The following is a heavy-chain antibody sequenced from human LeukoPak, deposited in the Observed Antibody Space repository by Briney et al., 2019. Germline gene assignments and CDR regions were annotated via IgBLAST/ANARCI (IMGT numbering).Heavy chain of an antibody. J-gene: IGHJ4*02. D-gene: IGHD5-12*01. CDR2: INHSGST. CDR1: GGSFSGYY. Sequence: SETLSLTCAVYGGSFSGYYWSWIRQPPGKGLEWIGEINHSGSTNYNPSLKSRVTISVDTSKNQFSLKLSSVTAADTAVYYCARGDIVATIYFDYWGQGTLVTVSS. CDR3: ARGDIVATIYFDY. V-gene: IGHV4-34*01.